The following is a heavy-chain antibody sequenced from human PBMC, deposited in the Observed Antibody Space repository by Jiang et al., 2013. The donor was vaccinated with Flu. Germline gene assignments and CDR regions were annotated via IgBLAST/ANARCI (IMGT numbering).Heavy chain of an antibody. CDR1: GYTFTSYG. D-gene: IGHD3-9*01. J-gene: IGHJ4*02. V-gene: IGHV1-18*04. CDR2: ISAYNGNT. CDR3: ARHPPPNQYYDILTGFYNVPWPVDY. Sequence: GAEVKKPGASVKVSCKASGYTFTSYGISWVRQAPGQGLEWMGWISAYNGNTNYAQKLQGRVTMTTDTSTSTAYMELRSLRSDDTAVYYCARHPPPNQYYDILTGFYNVPWPVDYWGQGTLVTVSS.